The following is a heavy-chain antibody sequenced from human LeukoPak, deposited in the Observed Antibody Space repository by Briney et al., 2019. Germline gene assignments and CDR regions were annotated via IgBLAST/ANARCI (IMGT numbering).Heavy chain of an antibody. CDR3: AKGYYYDTSDYYSIDY. Sequence: GGSLRLSCAASGFTFSTSAMSWVRQAPGKGLEWVSTISGSGGSTYYADSMKGRFTISRDNSRNTLYLQMNSLRAEDTAVYYCAKGYYYDTSDYYSIDYWGQGTLVTVSS. CDR1: GFTFSTSA. J-gene: IGHJ4*02. V-gene: IGHV3-23*01. D-gene: IGHD3-22*01. CDR2: ISGSGGST.